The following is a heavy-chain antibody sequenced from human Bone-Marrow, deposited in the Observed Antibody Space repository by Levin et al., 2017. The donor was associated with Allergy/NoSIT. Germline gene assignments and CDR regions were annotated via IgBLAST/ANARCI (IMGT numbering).Heavy chain of an antibody. CDR2: ISASAAYT. D-gene: IGHD6-13*01. J-gene: IGHJ5*02. V-gene: IGHV3-11*05. CDR1: GFTFTDYY. CDR3: ARGREGAAAGSNWLDP. Sequence: PGGSLRLSCAASGFTFTDYYMSWIRQAPGKGLELISYISASAAYTLYADSVKGRFTISRDNANNSVFLQMNSLRAEDTAVYYCARGREGAAAGSNWLDPWGQGTLVSVSS.